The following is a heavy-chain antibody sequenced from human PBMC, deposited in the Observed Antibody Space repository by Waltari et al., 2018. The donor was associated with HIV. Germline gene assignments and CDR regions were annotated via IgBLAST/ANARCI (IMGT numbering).Heavy chain of an antibody. D-gene: IGHD3-3*01. CDR1: ENTLSTND. CDR3: TTACRGAIFGDA. J-gene: IGHJ4*02. V-gene: IGHV1-8*01. Sequence: QVQLVQSGAEVKQSGASVKVSCMASENTLSTNDINWIRLVRRLGLQWLGWMNPDSGKTGYAHGFEGRVTMTRDTSVNTVSLELSNLTSLDTGLYYCTTACRGAIFGDAWGQGSLITVSS. CDR2: MNPDSGKT.